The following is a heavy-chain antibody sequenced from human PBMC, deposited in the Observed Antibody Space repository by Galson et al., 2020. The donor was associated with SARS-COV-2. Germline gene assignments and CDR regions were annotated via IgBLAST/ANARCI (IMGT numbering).Heavy chain of an antibody. CDR2: IYYSGST. D-gene: IGHD2-15*01. CDR3: VRWSDGSADY. V-gene: IGHV4-31*03. CDR1: GGSISSGGYY. J-gene: IGHJ4*02. Sequence: ETSETLSLTCTVSGGSISSGGYYWSWIRQQPGKGLEWIGYIYYSGSTYYNPSLKSRVTISVDTSKNQFSLKLSSVTAADTAVYYCVRWSDGSADYWGQGTLVTVSS.